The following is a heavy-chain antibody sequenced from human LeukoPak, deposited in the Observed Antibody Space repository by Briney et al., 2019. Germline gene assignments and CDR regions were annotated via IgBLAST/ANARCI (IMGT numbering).Heavy chain of an antibody. J-gene: IGHJ6*02. D-gene: IGHD1-26*01. V-gene: IGHV3-30-3*01. CDR2: ISYDGSNK. CDR3: ARDTDGELLDYYYGMDV. CDR1: GLTFSSYA. Sequence: GGSLRLSCAASGLTFSSYAMHWVRQAPGKGLEWVAVISYDGSNKYYADSVKGRFTISRDNSKNTLYLQMNSLRAEDTAVYYCARDTDGELLDYYYGMDVWGQGTTVTVSS.